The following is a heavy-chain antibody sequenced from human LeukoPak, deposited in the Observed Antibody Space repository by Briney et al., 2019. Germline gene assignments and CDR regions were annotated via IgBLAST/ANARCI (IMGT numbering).Heavy chain of an antibody. CDR2: ISSSSSYI. D-gene: IGHD3-22*01. J-gene: IGHJ4*02. Sequence: PGGSLRLSCAASGFTFSSYSMNWVRQAAGKGLEWVSSISSSSSYIYYADSVKGRFTISRDNAKNSLYLQMNSLRAEDTAVYYCARGGERMYYYDSSGYYYFDYWGQGTLVTVSS. V-gene: IGHV3-21*01. CDR1: GFTFSSYS. CDR3: ARGGERMYYYDSSGYYYFDY.